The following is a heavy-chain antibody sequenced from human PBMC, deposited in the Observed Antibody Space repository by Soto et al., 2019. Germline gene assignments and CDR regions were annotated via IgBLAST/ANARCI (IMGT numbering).Heavy chain of an antibody. J-gene: IGHJ6*02. CDR3: ARTRGGYCSSTSCSSGLDYYYYGMDV. CDR1: GGTFSSYA. Sequence: SVKVSCKXSGGTFSSYAISWVRQAPGQGLEWMGGIIPIFGTANYAQKFQGRVTITADESTSTAYMELSSLRSEDTAVYYCARTRGGYCSSTSCSSGLDYYYYGMDVWGQGTTVTVSS. V-gene: IGHV1-69*13. D-gene: IGHD2-2*01. CDR2: IIPIFGTA.